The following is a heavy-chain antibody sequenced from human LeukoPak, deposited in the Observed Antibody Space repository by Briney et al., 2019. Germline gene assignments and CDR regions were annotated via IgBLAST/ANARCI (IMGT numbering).Heavy chain of an antibody. CDR1: GFAITDHH. D-gene: IGHD6-13*01. V-gene: IGHV3-72*01. CDR3: VRVVTASSGWYHFDN. CDR2: SETTKPNSCTT. Sequence: GGSLRPSYAASGFAITDHHMDWVRQAPGKGMEWLSCSETTKPNSCTTEYAASVKGRFTISRDDSKNSLYLQLNSLKTEDTAVYYCVRVVTASSGWYHFDNWGQGTLVTVSS. J-gene: IGHJ4*02.